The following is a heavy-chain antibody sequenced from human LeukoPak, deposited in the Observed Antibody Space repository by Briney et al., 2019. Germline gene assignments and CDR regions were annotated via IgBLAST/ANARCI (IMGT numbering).Heavy chain of an antibody. J-gene: IGHJ4*02. V-gene: IGHV4-34*01. D-gene: IGHD6-13*01. CDR1: IDSFSNYH. CDR2: VNESGGT. CDR3: TRDGSTSWYKGGFDY. Sequence: SETLSLTCAVYIDSFSNYHWNWIRQTPAKGMEWIGEVNESGGTNISPSLRSRVTISVDTSKNQFSLKLTSVTAADTAVYYCTRDGSTSWYKGGFDYWGPGALVTVSS.